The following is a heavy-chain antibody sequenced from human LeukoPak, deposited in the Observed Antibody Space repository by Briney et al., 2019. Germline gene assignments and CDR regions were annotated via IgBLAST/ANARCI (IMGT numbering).Heavy chain of an antibody. CDR3: ARDRPRPGVNIVVVPAATYYYYYYGMDV. CDR1: GGTFSSYA. CDR2: IIPIFGTA. V-gene: IGHV1-69*13. D-gene: IGHD2-2*01. J-gene: IGHJ6*02. Sequence: SVKVSCKASGGTFSSYALSWVRQAPGQGLEWMGGIIPIFGTANYAQKFQGRVTITADESTSTAYMELSSLRSEDTAVYYCARDRPRPGVNIVVVPAATYYYYYYGMDVWGQGTTVTVSS.